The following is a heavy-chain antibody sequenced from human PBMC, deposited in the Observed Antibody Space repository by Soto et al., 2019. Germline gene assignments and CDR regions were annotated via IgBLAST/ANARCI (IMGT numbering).Heavy chain of an antibody. D-gene: IGHD6-13*01. V-gene: IGHV2-5*01. Sequence: GPTLVNPTHTLTLTCTFSGFSLTSGVVGVGWIRQPPGEALEWLALIYWNDEQYYNPSLRNRLTITRDTSKNQVVLKMTNMDPVDTATYYCAHRLPGPSGYDVWGQGTKVTVYS. CDR1: GFSLTSGVVG. J-gene: IGHJ6*02. CDR2: IYWNDEQ. CDR3: AHRLPGPSGYDV.